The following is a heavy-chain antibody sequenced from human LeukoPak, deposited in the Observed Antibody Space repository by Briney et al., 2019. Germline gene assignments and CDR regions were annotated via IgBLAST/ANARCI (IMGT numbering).Heavy chain of an antibody. CDR2: IKEDENEK. CDR1: GFTYNTYW. CDR3: TRAEPYGSGSRDY. V-gene: IGHV3-7*01. Sequence: AESLRLSCVASGFTYNTYWMSWIRQAPGKGLEWVAYIKEDENEKHYGDSVKSRFIISKDNAKNSVYLQMNNLGAEDTALYYCTRAEPYGSGSRDYWGRGTLVTVSS. J-gene: IGHJ4*02. D-gene: IGHD3-10*01.